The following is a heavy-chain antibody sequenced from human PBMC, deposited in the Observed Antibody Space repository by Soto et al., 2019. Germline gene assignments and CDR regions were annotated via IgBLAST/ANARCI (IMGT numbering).Heavy chain of an antibody. J-gene: IGHJ4*02. CDR1: GFTFSSYA. Sequence: VQLLESGGGLVQPGGSLRLSCAASGFTFSSYAMTWVRQAPGKGLQWVSAISGSGGSTYYADSVKGWFTISRDNSENTLYLQMNSLRAEDTAVYYCAKDSALRVKDHWGQGTLVTVSS. D-gene: IGHD2-21*01. CDR2: ISGSGGST. V-gene: IGHV3-23*01. CDR3: AKDSALRVKDH.